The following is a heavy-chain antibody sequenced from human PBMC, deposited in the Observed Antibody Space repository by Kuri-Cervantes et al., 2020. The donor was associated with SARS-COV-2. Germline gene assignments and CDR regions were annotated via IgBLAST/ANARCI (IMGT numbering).Heavy chain of an antibody. J-gene: IGHJ2*01. V-gene: IGHV3-21*01. CDR2: ISSSSSYI. D-gene: IGHD2-2*01. CDR3: ARAPQGRYCSSTSCPIVWYFDL. Sequence: GGSLRLSCAASGFTFSSYSMNWVRQAPGKGLEWVSPISSSSSYIYYADSVKGRFTISRDNAKNSLYLQMNSLRAEDTAVYYCARAPQGRYCSSTSCPIVWYFDLWGRGTLVTVSS. CDR1: GFTFSSYS.